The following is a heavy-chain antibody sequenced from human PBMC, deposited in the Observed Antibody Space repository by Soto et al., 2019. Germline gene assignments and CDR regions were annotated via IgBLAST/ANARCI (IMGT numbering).Heavy chain of an antibody. CDR2: IIPILGIA. CDR3: ARALGAVAVPSVAY. CDR1: GGTLSSYT. V-gene: IGHV1-69*02. J-gene: IGHJ4*02. D-gene: IGHD6-19*01. Sequence: ASVKVSCKASGGTLSSYTISWVRQAPGQGLEWMGRIIPILGIANYAQKFQGRVTITADKSTSTAYMELSSLRSEDTAVYYCARALGAVAVPSVAYWGQGDLMTVSS.